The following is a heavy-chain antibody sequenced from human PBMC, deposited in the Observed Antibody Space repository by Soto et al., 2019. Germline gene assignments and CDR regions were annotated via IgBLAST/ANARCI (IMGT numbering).Heavy chain of an antibody. J-gene: IGHJ1*01. CDR2: INPNNGNT. Sequence: QIQLMQSGSEMRGPGASVRISCKASGYTFTNYYAHWVRQAPGQGLQWMAMINPNNGNTSYTPKFQGGLDVSSDTSSTTLYMELSSLTSDDTAVYYCTGRASPTWENFHFFDLWGQGTLVTVSS. CDR3: TGRASPTWENFHFFDL. CDR1: GYTFTNYY. D-gene: IGHD1-26*01. V-gene: IGHV1-46*01.